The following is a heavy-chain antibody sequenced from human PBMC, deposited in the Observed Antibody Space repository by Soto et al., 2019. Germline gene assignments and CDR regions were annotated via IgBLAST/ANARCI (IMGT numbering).Heavy chain of an antibody. J-gene: IGHJ5*02. CDR1: GGSVSSGSYY. CDR2: IYYSGST. D-gene: IGHD2-2*02. Sequence: QVQLQESGPGLVKPSETLSLTCTVSGGSVSSGSYYWTWIRQPPGKGLEWIGHIYYSGSTNYNPSLKSRVTISLDTSQNQFSLKLSSVTAADTAVYYCAREYHPWGQGTLVTVSS. CDR3: AREYHP. V-gene: IGHV4-61*01.